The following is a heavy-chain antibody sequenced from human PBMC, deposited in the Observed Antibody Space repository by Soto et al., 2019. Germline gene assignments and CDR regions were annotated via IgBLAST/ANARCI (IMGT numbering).Heavy chain of an antibody. Sequence: GGSLRLSCAASGLTISNYAMTWVRQAPGKGLEWISTITVSGGRTYDADSVKGRVTISRDNPKNTLYLQMNSLRTEDTAIYYCARDNSGWSYWYFDLWGRGTLVTVAS. CDR1: GLTISNYA. V-gene: IGHV3-23*01. CDR3: ARDNSGWSYWYFDL. J-gene: IGHJ2*01. D-gene: IGHD6-19*01. CDR2: ITVSGGRT.